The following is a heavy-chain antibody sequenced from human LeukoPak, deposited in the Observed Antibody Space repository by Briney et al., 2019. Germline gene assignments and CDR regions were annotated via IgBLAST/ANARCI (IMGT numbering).Heavy chain of an antibody. D-gene: IGHD3-22*01. CDR3: AISYYDSSGLYFDL. CDR1: GGSISSYY. V-gene: IGHV4-59*01. CDR2: ISYRGST. J-gene: IGHJ2*01. Sequence: SETLSLTCTVSGGSISSYYWSWIRQPPGKGLEWIGYISYRGSTNYNPSLKSRVTISVDTSKNQFSLKLSSVTAADTAVYYCAISYYDSSGLYFDLWGRGTLVTVSS.